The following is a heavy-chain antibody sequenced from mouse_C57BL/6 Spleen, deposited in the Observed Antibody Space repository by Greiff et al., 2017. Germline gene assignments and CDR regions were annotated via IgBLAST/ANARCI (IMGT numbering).Heavy chain of an antibody. CDR2: IDPSDSYT. Sequence: VKLQQPGAELVMPGASVKLSCKASGYTFTSYWMHWVKQRPGQGLEWIGEIDPSDSYTNYNQKFKGKSTLTVDKSSSTAYMQLSSLTSEDSAVYYCAKDYGNYEAWFAYWGQGTLVTVSA. D-gene: IGHD2-1*01. CDR3: AKDYGNYEAWFAY. J-gene: IGHJ3*01. CDR1: GYTFTSYW. V-gene: IGHV1-69*01.